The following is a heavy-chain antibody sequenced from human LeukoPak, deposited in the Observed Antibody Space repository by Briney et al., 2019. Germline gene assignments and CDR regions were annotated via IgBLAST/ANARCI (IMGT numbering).Heavy chain of an antibody. V-gene: IGHV3-11*04. CDR1: GFTFSDYY. CDR3: ARGASDLPLDY. D-gene: IGHD5/OR15-5a*01. J-gene: IGHJ4*02. CDR2: IGSSGYDI. Sequence: PGGSLRLSCAASGFTFSDYYMSWIRQAPGKGLEWISYIGSSGYDISNADSVKGRFTISRDNAKNSLYLQMYSLRPEDTAVYYCARGASDLPLDYWGQGTLVIVSS.